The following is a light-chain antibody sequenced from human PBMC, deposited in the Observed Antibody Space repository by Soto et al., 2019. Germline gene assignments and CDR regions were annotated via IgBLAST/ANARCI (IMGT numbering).Light chain of an antibody. CDR1: SGHSTYI. Sequence: QSVLTQSSSASASLGSSVKLTCTLSSGHSTYIIAWHQQQPGKAPRYLMKLEGSGTYNKGSAVPDRFSGSSSGADRYLTISNLQSEDEADYYCETWDNNTGVFGGGTQLTVL. V-gene: IGLV4-60*03. J-gene: IGLJ3*02. CDR3: ETWDNNTGV. CDR2: LEGSGTY.